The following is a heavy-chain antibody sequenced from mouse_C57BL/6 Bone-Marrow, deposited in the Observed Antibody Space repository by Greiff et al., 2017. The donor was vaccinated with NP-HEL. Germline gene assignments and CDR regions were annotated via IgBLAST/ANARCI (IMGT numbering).Heavy chain of an antibody. J-gene: IGHJ3*01. CDR2: IDPNSGGT. D-gene: IGHD2-3*01. Sequence: QVQLQQSGAELVKPGASVKLSCKASGYTFTSYWMHWVKQRPGRGLEWIGRIDPNSGGTKYNEKSKSKATLTVDKPSSTAYMQLSSLTSEDSAVYYCARSKDCYDGYHPGWFAYWGQGTLVTVSA. CDR1: GYTFTSYW. CDR3: ARSKDCYDGYHPGWFAY. V-gene: IGHV1-72*01.